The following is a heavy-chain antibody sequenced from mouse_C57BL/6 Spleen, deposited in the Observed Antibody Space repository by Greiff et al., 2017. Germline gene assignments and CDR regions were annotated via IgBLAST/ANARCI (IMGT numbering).Heavy chain of an antibody. D-gene: IGHD1-1*01. J-gene: IGHJ2*01. CDR1: GYTFTSYW. CDR3: ARTYYGSSYGY. V-gene: IGHV1-64*01. CDR2: IHPNSGST. Sequence: VQLQQPGAELVKPGASVKLSCKASGYTFTSYWMHWVKQRPGQGLEWIGMIHPNSGSTNYNEKFKSKTTLTVDKSFSTAYMQLSSLTAEDSAVYYCARTYYGSSYGYWGQGTTLTVSS.